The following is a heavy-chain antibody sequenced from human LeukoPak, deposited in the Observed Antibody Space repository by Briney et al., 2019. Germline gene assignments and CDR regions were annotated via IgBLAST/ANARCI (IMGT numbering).Heavy chain of an antibody. D-gene: IGHD1-26*01. Sequence: GGSLRLSCAASGFTFSSYGMHWVRQAPGKGLEWVAVIWYDGSNKYYADSVKGRFTISRDNSKNTLYLQMNSLRAEDTAVYYCAKPADSGRYRDFDYWGQGTLVTVSS. J-gene: IGHJ4*02. V-gene: IGHV3-33*06. CDR2: IWYDGSNK. CDR3: AKPADSGRYRDFDY. CDR1: GFTFSSYG.